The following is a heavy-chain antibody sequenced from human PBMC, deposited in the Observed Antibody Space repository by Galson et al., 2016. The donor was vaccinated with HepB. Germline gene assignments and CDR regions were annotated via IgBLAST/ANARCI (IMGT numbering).Heavy chain of an antibody. J-gene: IGHJ4*02. CDR1: GDSVSSHSAT. V-gene: IGHV6-1*01. D-gene: IGHD3-9*01. CDR3: ARGGYDSIPV. CDR2: TYYRSNWHY. Sequence: CAISGDSVSSHSATWNWIRQSPSRGLEWLGRTYYRSNWHYDYAVSVKGRITINPDTSKNPFSLQLNSVTPEDTALYYCARGGYDSIPVWGLGTLVTVSS.